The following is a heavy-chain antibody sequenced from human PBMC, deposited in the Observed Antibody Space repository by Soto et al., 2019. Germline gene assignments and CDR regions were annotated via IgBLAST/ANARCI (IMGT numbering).Heavy chain of an antibody. CDR1: GFTVSSNY. J-gene: IGHJ1*01. Sequence: VGSLRLSCAASGFTVSSNYMSWVRQAPGKGLEWVSVIYSGGSTYYADSVKGRFTISRDNSKNTLYLQMNSLRAEDTAMYYRASYYDSSGYYQYFQHWGQGTLVTVSS. V-gene: IGHV3-53*01. CDR3: ASYYDSSGYYQYFQH. D-gene: IGHD3-22*01. CDR2: IYSGGST.